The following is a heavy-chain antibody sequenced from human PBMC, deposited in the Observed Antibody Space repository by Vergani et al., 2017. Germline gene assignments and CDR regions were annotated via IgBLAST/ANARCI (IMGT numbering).Heavy chain of an antibody. Sequence: QVQMQESGPGLVKTSETLSLTCSASGAPISYWCWSWLRQPAGKGLEWIGGLCPSGSTNYKPSLKSRVNMSIDTSKNQFSLKLTSVTAADTAVYYCATGGGPFDIWGQGTLVTVSS. V-gene: IGHV4-4*07. D-gene: IGHD2-8*02. CDR2: LCPSGST. J-gene: IGHJ4*02. CDR1: GAPISYWC. CDR3: ATGGGPFDI.